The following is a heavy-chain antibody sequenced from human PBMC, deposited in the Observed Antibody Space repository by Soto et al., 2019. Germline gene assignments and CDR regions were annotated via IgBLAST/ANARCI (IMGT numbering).Heavy chain of an antibody. CDR1: GYSFTSYW. V-gene: IGHV5-10-1*01. CDR2: IDPSDSYT. D-gene: IGHD2-15*01. Sequence: GESLKISCKGSGYSFTSYWISWVRQMPGKGLEWMGRIDPSDSYTNYSPSFQGHVTISADKSISTAYLQWSSLKASDTAMYYCARAYYCSGGSCYSGGYYYGMDVWGQGTTVTVSS. CDR3: ARAYYCSGGSCYSGGYYYGMDV. J-gene: IGHJ6*02.